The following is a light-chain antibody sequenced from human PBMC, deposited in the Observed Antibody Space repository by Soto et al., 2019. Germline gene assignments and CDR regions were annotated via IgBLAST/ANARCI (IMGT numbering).Light chain of an antibody. J-gene: IGKJ4*01. CDR2: GAS. CDR1: QSVSSN. V-gene: IGKV3-20*01. Sequence: IVLPQDPATRSVSPGTRGPLSFRASQSVSSNLAGYQQKPGQPPRLLIYGASSRATSIPDRFSGGGSGTDFTLTISRLEPEDFAVYYCQQFSSYPLTFGGGTKVDIK. CDR3: QQFSSYPLT.